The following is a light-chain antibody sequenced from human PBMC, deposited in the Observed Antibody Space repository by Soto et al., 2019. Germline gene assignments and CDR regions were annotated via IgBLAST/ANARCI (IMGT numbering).Light chain of an antibody. V-gene: IGKV1-39*01. CDR1: QSISSY. CDR2: AAS. J-gene: IGKJ3*01. Sequence: DIQMTQSPSSLSASVGDRVTITCRASQSISSYLNWYQQKPGKAPKLLIYAASSLQSGVPSRFSGSGSGTDFTITISSLQPEDVATYYCQQSYSTLFTFGPGTKVDIK. CDR3: QQSYSTLFT.